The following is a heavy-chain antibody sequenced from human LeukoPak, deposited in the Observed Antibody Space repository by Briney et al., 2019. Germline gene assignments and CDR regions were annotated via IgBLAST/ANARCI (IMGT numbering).Heavy chain of an antibody. CDR2: ISWNSGST. V-gene: IGHV3-23*01. D-gene: IGHD3-9*01. J-gene: IGHJ4*02. CDR1: GFTFDDYA. Sequence: GGSLRLSCAASGFTFDDYAMHWVRQAPGKGLERVSGISWNSGSTYYADSVEGRFTISRDNSKNTLHLQMNSLRAEDTAVYYCAKRGVTGYKEAFDYWGQGTLVTVSS. CDR3: AKRGVTGYKEAFDY.